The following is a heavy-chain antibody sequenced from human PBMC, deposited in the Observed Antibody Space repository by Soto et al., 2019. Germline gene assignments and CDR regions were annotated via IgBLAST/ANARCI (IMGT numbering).Heavy chain of an antibody. D-gene: IGHD6-19*01. Sequence: PGGSLRLSCTASGFTFNSYGFNWVRQAPGKGLEWMAVIWYDGNTKYYADSVKGRSTISRDNLRSTVYLQMNSLTAEDTAVYYCARPLVAPVAGPYYYGMDVWGQGTTVTVSS. V-gene: IGHV3-33*01. CDR1: GFTFNSYG. J-gene: IGHJ6*02. CDR3: ARPLVAPVAGPYYYGMDV. CDR2: IWYDGNTK.